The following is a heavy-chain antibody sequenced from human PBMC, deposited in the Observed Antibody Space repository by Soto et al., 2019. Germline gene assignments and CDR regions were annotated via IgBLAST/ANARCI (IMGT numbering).Heavy chain of an antibody. D-gene: IGHD2-2*01. CDR1: GFSFSDYW. CDR2: IKQDGSEK. Sequence: ESGGGLVQPGGSLRLSCAAAGFSFSDYWMTWVRQPPGKGLEWVANIKQDGSEKYYVDSVKGRFTISRDNAKSSLYLQMNSLRAEDTAVYYCARSRAGRTAASYYDYMDVWGKGTTVTVSS. J-gene: IGHJ6*03. CDR3: ARSRAGRTAASYYDYMDV. V-gene: IGHV3-7*01.